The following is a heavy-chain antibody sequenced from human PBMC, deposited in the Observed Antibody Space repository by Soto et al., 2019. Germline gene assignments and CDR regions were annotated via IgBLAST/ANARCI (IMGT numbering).Heavy chain of an antibody. CDR3: ARQNTAMVTMEYWREYYYYGMDV. J-gene: IGHJ6*02. CDR1: GCTFSSYA. CDR2: IIPIFGTA. D-gene: IGHD5-18*01. Sequence: SVKVSCKASGCTFSSYAISWVRQAPGQGLEWMGGIIPIFGTANYAQKFQGRVTITADESTSTAYMELSSLRSEDTAVYYCARQNTAMVTMEYWREYYYYGMDVWGQGTTVTVSS. V-gene: IGHV1-69*13.